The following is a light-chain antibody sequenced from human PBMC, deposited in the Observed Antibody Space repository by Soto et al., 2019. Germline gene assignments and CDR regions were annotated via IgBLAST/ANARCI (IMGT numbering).Light chain of an antibody. CDR2: GAS. CDR1: QSVTNS. CDR3: QQYDNWPRT. J-gene: IGKJ1*01. V-gene: IGKV3-15*01. Sequence: IVLTQSPATLSSSPGERATLSCGASQSVTNSSLAWYQQKPGQAPRLLIFGASTRAAGIPARFSGSGSGTEFTLTISSLQSEDFAVYYCQQYDNWPRTFGQGTKVDIK.